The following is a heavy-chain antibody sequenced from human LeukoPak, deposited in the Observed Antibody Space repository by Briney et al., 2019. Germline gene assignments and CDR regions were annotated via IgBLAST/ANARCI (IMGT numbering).Heavy chain of an antibody. J-gene: IGHJ6*03. CDR2: IRYDGSNK. D-gene: IGHD2-2*01. Sequence: GGSLRLSCAASGFTFSSYGMHWVRQAPGKGLEWVAFIRYDGSNKYYADSVKGRFTISRDNSKNTLYLQMNSLRAEDTAVYYCAKVRSLVSSFYYYYMDVWGKGTTVTVSS. CDR1: GFTFSSYG. CDR3: AKVRSLVSSFYYYYMDV. V-gene: IGHV3-30*02.